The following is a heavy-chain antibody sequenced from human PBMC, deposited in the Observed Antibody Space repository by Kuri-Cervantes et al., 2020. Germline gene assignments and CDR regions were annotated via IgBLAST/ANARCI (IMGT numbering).Heavy chain of an antibody. Sequence: ASVKVSCKASGYTFTSYGISWVRQAPGQGLEWMGWISAYNGNTNYAQKLQGRVTMTTDTSTSTAYMELRSLRSGDTAVYYCARVWFGEPTPYYYYYYGMDVWGQGTTVTVSS. D-gene: IGHD3-10*01. CDR3: ARVWFGEPTPYYYYYYGMDV. CDR2: ISAYNGNT. V-gene: IGHV1-18*01. J-gene: IGHJ6*02. CDR1: GYTFTSYG.